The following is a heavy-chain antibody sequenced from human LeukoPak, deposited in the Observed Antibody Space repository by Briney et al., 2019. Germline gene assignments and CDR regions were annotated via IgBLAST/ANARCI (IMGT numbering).Heavy chain of an antibody. Sequence: ASVKVSCKASGYTFTGYYMHWVRQAPGQGLEWMGWINPNSGGTNYAQKFQGRVTMTRDTSISTAYMELSRLRSDDTAVYYCARVGDFWSGYYTFWSPPHQHDFGYWGQGTLVTVSS. CDR1: GYTFTGYY. CDR2: INPNSGGT. CDR3: ARVGDFWSGYYTFWSPPHQHDFGY. J-gene: IGHJ4*02. D-gene: IGHD3-3*01. V-gene: IGHV1-2*02.